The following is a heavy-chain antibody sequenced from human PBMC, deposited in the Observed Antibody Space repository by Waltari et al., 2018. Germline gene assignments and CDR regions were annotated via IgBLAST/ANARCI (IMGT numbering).Heavy chain of an antibody. V-gene: IGHV4-59*01. CDR3: ARVTVTYYYYYMDV. D-gene: IGHD4-4*01. Sequence: QVQLQESGPGLVKPSETLSLTCTVSGASINTYYCRCLRQPPGKGLEWIGYIYYSGSTNYNLSLRSRVTISLDTSKNQFSLKLSSVTAADTAVYFCARVTVTYYYYYMDVWGKGTTVTISS. CDR1: GASINTYY. J-gene: IGHJ6*03. CDR2: IYYSGST.